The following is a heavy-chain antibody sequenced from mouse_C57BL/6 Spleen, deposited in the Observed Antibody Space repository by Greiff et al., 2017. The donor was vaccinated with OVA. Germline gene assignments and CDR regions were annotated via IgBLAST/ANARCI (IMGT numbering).Heavy chain of an antibody. V-gene: IGHV1-80*01. J-gene: IGHJ2*01. CDR3: ARDTAQAQGY. CDR2: IYPGDGDT. CDR1: GYAFSSYW. D-gene: IGHD3-2*02. Sequence: VKLMESGAELVKPGASVKISCKASGYAFSSYWMNWVKQRPGKGLEWIGQIYPGDGDTNYNGKFKGKATLTADKSSSTAYMQLSSLTSEDSAVYFCARDTAQAQGYWGQGTTLTVSS.